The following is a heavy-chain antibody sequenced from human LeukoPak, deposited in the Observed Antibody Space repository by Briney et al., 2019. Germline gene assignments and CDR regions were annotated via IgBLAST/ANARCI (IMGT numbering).Heavy chain of an antibody. V-gene: IGHV3-7*01. CDR1: GFTLSSYA. Sequence: PGGSLRLSCAASGFTLSSYAMSWVRQAPGKGLEWVANIKQDGSEKYYVDSVKGRFTISRDNAKNSLYLQMNSLRAEDTAVYYCARVCDSSGYYYYYFDYWGQGTLVTVSS. CDR2: IKQDGSEK. D-gene: IGHD3-22*01. CDR3: ARVCDSSGYYYYYFDY. J-gene: IGHJ4*02.